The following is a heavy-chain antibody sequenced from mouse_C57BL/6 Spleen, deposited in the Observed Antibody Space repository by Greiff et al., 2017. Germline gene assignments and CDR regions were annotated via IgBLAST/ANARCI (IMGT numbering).Heavy chain of an antibody. CDR2: INPYNGGT. D-gene: IGHD1-1*01. J-gene: IGHJ2*01. CDR1: GYTFTDYY. V-gene: IGHV1-19*01. Sequence: VQLQQSGPVLVKPGASVKMSCKASGYTFTDYYMNWVKQSPGKSLEWIGVINPYNGGTSYNQKFKGKATLTVDKSSSTAYMELNSLTSEDSAVYYCARWKYYGSSYLDYWGQGTTLTVSS. CDR3: ARWKYYGSSYLDY.